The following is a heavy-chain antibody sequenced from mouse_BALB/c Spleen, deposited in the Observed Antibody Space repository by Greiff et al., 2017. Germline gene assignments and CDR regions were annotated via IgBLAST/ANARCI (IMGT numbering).Heavy chain of an antibody. CDR2: IYPGNGDT. D-gene: IGHD1-1*01. Sequence: LQQPGAELVKPGASVKMSCKASGYTFTSYNMHWVKQTPGQGLEWIGAIYPGNGDTSYNQKFKGKATLTADKSSSTAYMQLSSLTSEDSAVYYCARGYYYGSSYWYFDVWGAGTTVTVSS. J-gene: IGHJ1*01. CDR1: GYTFTSYN. CDR3: ARGYYYGSSYWYFDV. V-gene: IGHV1-12*01.